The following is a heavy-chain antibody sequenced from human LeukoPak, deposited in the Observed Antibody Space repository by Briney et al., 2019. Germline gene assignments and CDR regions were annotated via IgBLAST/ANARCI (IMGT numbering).Heavy chain of an antibody. J-gene: IGHJ6*03. D-gene: IGHD2-2*02. CDR3: TLTPSSYCSSTSCYTLHYYYMDV. CDR2: IKSKTDGGTT. CDR1: GFTFSNAW. Sequence: GGSLRLSCAASGFTFSNAWMSWVRQAPGKGLEWVGRIKSKTDGGTTDYAAPVKGRFTISRDDSKNTLYLQMNSLKTEDTAVNYCTLTPSSYCSSTSCYTLHYYYMDVWGKGTTVTVSS. V-gene: IGHV3-15*01.